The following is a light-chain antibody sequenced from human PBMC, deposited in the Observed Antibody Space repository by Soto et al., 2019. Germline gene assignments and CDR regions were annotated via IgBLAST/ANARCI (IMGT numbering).Light chain of an antibody. V-gene: IGLV2-11*01. CDR3: CSSAGTYPSV. Sequence: QSALTQPRSVSGSPGQSVTISCTGTSSDVGGYNYVSWYQQHPGKAPKLMIYDVSKRPSGVSDRFSGSKSGNTASLTISGLQAEDEADYYCCSSAGTYPSVFGGGTKLTVL. CDR1: SSDVGGYNY. J-gene: IGLJ3*02. CDR2: DVS.